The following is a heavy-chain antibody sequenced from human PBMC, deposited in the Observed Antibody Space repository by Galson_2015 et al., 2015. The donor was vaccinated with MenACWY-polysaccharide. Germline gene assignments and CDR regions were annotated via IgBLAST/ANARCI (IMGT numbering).Heavy chain of an antibody. D-gene: IGHD2-2*01. V-gene: IGHV4-59*08. CDR2: ISYSGST. Sequence: SETLSLTCTVSGGSIINYYWSWIRQPPGKGLEWIGYISYSGSTNYNSSLKSRVTISVDTSKNQFSLKLSSVTAADTAVYYCARLPCCGTSSCPFDSWGQGTLITVSS. J-gene: IGHJ4*02. CDR1: GGSIINYY. CDR3: ARLPCCGTSSCPFDS.